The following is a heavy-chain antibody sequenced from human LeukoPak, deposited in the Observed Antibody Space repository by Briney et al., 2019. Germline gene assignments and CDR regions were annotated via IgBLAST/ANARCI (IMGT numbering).Heavy chain of an antibody. CDR1: GFTFSNYE. CDR3: ARSKKFGDDSFEY. V-gene: IGHV3-48*03. D-gene: IGHD3-10*01. J-gene: IGHJ4*02. Sequence: GGSLRLSCTGSGFTFSNYEMNWVRQAPGKGPEWIAYISSSGTGIYYADSVKGRFTISRDNANLYLQMSSLRAEDTSLYYCARSKKFGDDSFEYSGQGTLVT. CDR2: ISSSGTGI.